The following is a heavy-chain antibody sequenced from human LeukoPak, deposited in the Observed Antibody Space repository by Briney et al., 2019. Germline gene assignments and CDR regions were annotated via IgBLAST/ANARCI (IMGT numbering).Heavy chain of an antibody. CDR2: IIPILGIA. CDR3: ARAHVDTAMVPHYYYYGMDV. J-gene: IGHJ6*02. D-gene: IGHD5-18*01. V-gene: IGHV1-69*04. Sequence: ASVKVSCKASGGTFSSYAISWVRQAPGQGLEWMGRIIPILGIANYAQKFQGRVTITADKSTSTAYMELSSLRSEDTAVYYCARAHVDTAMVPHYYYYGMDVWGQGTTVTVSS. CDR1: GGTFSSYA.